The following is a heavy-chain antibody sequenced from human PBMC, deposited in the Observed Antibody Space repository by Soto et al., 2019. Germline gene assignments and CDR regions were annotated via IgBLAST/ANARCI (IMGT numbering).Heavy chain of an antibody. CDR2: IYYSGST. V-gene: IGHV4-39*01. J-gene: IGHJ6*03. Sequence: NPSETLSLTCTVSGGSISSSSYYWGWIRQPPGKGLEWIGSIYYSGSTYYNPSLKSRVTISVDTSKNQFSLKLSSVTAADTAVYFCGTGHYPDSRDVWAKRTPVPGS. CDR1: GGSISSSSYY. D-gene: IGHD1-26*01. CDR3: GTGHYPDSRDV.